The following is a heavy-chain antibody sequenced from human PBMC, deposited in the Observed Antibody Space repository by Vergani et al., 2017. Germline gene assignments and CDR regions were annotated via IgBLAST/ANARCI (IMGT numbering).Heavy chain of an antibody. J-gene: IGHJ6*03. CDR1: GGSFTSYH. Sequence: QVQLQQWGGGLLKPSETLSLTCVVNGGSFTSYHWPWIRQSPGEGLEWVGDIVHTGRPDYNPSLKSRLTMSVDKSRNQFSLTLNSVTATDTAIYFCARVNTETNGHLYYYYYMDVWGQGTAVTVSS. V-gene: IGHV4-34*12. D-gene: IGHD4-11*01. CDR3: ARVNTETNGHLYYYYYMDV. CDR2: IVHTGRP.